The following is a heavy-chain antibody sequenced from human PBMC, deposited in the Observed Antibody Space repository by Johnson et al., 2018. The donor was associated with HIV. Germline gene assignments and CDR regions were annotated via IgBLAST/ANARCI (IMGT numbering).Heavy chain of an antibody. Sequence: VQLVESGGGLVHPGGSLRLSCAASGFTFSSYDMHWVRQATGKGLEWVSAIGTAGDTYYPGSAKGRVTISRDNSKTTLYLQMNSLRAEDTAVYYCAKAEGESRGAFDIWGQGTMGTVSS. CDR3: AKAEGESRGAFDI. V-gene: IGHV3-13*01. CDR1: GFTFSSYD. J-gene: IGHJ3*02. CDR2: IGTAGDT. D-gene: IGHD3-22*01.